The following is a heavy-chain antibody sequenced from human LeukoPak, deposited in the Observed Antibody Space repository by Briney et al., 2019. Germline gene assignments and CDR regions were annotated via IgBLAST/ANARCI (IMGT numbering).Heavy chain of an antibody. CDR3: AREEYSSSPWVSY. J-gene: IGHJ4*02. CDR1: GGSFSGYY. V-gene: IGHV4-34*01. D-gene: IGHD6-6*01. CDR2: INHSGST. Sequence: SETLSLACAVYGGSFSGYYWSWIRQPPGKGLEWIGEINHSGSTNYNPSLKSRVTISVGTSKNQFSLKLSSVTAADTAVYYCAREEYSSSPWVSYWGQGTLVTVSS.